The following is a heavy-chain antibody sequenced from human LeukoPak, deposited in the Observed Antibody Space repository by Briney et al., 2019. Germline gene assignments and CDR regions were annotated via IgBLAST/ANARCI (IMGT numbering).Heavy chain of an antibody. Sequence: SETLSLTCAVYGGSFSGYYWSWIRQPPGKGLEWIGEINHSGSTNYNPSLKSRVTISVDTSKNQFSLKLSSVTAADTAVYYCATHYDILTGYYQGDYWGQGTLVTVSS. D-gene: IGHD3-9*01. CDR1: GGSFSGYY. J-gene: IGHJ4*02. CDR2: INHSGST. V-gene: IGHV4-34*01. CDR3: ATHYDILTGYYQGDY.